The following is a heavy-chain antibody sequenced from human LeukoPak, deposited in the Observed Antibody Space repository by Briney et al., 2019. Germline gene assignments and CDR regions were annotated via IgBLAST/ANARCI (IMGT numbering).Heavy chain of an antibody. D-gene: IGHD3-3*01. CDR2: IYYSGST. Sequence: SETLSLTCTVSGGSISSGDYYWSWIRQPPGKGLEWIGYIYYSGSTYYNPSLKSRVTISVDTSKNQFSLKLSSVTAADTAVYYCASGRGRSGYYSAFDIWGQGTMVTVSS. CDR3: ASGRGRSGYYSAFDI. V-gene: IGHV4-30-4*01. J-gene: IGHJ3*02. CDR1: GGSISSGDYY.